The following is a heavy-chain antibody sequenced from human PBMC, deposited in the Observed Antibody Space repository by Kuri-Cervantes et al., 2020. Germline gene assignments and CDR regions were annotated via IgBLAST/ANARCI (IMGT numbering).Heavy chain of an antibody. CDR3: ARLIASRSRMDY. D-gene: IGHD3-10*01. CDR2: IYPGDSDT. CDR1: GYSFTSYW. J-gene: IGHJ4*02. Sequence: GGSLRLSCKGSGYSFTSYWIGWVRQMPGKGLEWMGIIYPGDSDTRYSPSFQGQVTISADKSISTAYLQWSSLKASDTAMYYCARLIASRSRMDYWGQGTLVTVSS. V-gene: IGHV5-51*01.